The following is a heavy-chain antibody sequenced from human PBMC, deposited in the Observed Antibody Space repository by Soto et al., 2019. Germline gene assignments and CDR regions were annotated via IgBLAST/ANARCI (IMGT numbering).Heavy chain of an antibody. CDR3: AKQRAGFGSGSDTYYFDY. Sequence: EVQLLESGGGLVQPGGSLRISCIGSGFTFSSNAMSWVRQAPGKGLEWVSAISGSGGTTYYADSVKGRFAVSRDNSSHTLYLQMNSLRAEDTAVYYCAKQRAGFGSGSDTYYFDYWGQGALVTVSS. CDR1: GFTFSSNA. J-gene: IGHJ4*02. V-gene: IGHV3-23*01. D-gene: IGHD3-10*01. CDR2: ISGSGGTT.